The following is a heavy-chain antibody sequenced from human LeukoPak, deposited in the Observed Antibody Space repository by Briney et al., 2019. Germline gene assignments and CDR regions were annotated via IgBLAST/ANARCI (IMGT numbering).Heavy chain of an antibody. J-gene: IGHJ4*02. V-gene: IGHV1-69*06. CDR2: IIPIFGTA. D-gene: IGHD3-10*01. CDR1: GGTFSSYA. Sequence: WASVKVSCKASGGTFSSYAISWVRQAPGQGLEWMGGIIPIFGTANYAQKFQGRVTITADKSTSTAYMELSSLRSEDTAVYYCARSGRLYYYGSGSSLDFDYWGQGTLVTVSS. CDR3: ARSGRLYYYGSGSSLDFDY.